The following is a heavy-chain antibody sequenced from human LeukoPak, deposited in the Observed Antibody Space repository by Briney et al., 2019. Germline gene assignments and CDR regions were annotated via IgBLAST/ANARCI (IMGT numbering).Heavy chain of an antibody. CDR3: GTNAFPRYYYYYGMDV. D-gene: IGHD2-2*01. Sequence: SETLSLTCAVYGGSFSGYYWSWIRQPPGKGLEWIGDINHSGSTNYNPSLKSRVTISVDTSKNQFSLKLSSVTAADTAVYYCGTNAFPRYYYYYGMDVWGQGTTVTVSS. V-gene: IGHV4-34*01. J-gene: IGHJ6*02. CDR2: INHSGST. CDR1: GGSFSGYY.